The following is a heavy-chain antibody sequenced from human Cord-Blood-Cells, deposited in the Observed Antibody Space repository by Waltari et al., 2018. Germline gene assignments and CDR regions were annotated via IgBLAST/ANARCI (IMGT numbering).Heavy chain of an antibody. CDR3: ARGRGGWGI. Sequence: HVQLSHWGAGLLKPSETLSLPCAVYGGSLRGYYWSWIGQPPGKGREWIGEINHRGSTNYNPSLKSRVTISVDTSKNEFSLRLSSVTAADTAVYDCARGRGGWGIWGQGTLVTVSS. V-gene: IGHV4-34*01. CDR2: INHRGST. CDR1: GGSLRGYY. D-gene: IGHD7-27*01. J-gene: IGHJ4*02.